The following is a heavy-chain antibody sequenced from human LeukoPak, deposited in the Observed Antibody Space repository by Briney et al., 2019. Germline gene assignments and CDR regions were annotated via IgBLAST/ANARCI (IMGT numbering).Heavy chain of an antibody. CDR3: AKPVGATNY. J-gene: IGHJ4*02. CDR2: ISWNSGSI. D-gene: IGHD1-26*01. V-gene: IGHV3-9*01. Sequence: GGSLRLSCAASGFTFDDYAMHWVRQAPGKGLEWVSGISWNSGSIGYADSVKGRFTISRDNAKNSLYLQMNSLRAQDTAMYYCAKPVGATNYWGQGTLVTVSS. CDR1: GFTFDDYA.